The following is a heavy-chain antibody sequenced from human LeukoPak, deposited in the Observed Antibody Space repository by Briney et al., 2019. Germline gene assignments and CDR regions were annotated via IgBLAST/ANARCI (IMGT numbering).Heavy chain of an antibody. D-gene: IGHD1-26*01. J-gene: IGHJ4*02. CDR2: IGGSGVTT. CDR1: GFTFSNYA. V-gene: IGHV3-23*01. Sequence: GGSLRLSCAASGFTFSNYAMTWVLQAPGKGLEWVSAIGGSGVTTYYADSVKGRFTISRDNSKNTLYLQMNSLRAEDTAVYYCVNFRVGATGDSRGQGTLVTVSS. CDR3: VNFRVGATGDS.